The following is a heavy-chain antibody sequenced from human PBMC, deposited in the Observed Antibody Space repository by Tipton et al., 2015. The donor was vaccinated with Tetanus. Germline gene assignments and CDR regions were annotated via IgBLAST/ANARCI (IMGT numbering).Heavy chain of an antibody. CDR1: GFTFDDYA. Sequence: QLVQSGGGLVQPGGSLRLSCAASGFTFDDYAMHWVRQAPGKGLEWVSGISWNSGSIGYADSVKGRFTISRDNAKNSLYLQMYSLRAEDTALYYCAKVVAGTEGYGYFHHWGQGTLVTVSS. CDR3: AKVVAGTEGYGYFHH. CDR2: ISWNSGSI. V-gene: IGHV3-9*01. J-gene: IGHJ1*01. D-gene: IGHD6-19*01.